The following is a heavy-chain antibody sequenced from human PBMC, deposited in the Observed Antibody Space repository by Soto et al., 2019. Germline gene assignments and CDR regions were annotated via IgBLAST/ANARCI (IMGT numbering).Heavy chain of an antibody. D-gene: IGHD3-10*01. CDR2: IIPLHNTS. Sequence: QVQLLQSGAEVKKPGSSVKVSCKVSGGAFNNYALNWVRHGPGQGLEWLGGIIPLHNTSNYSLKFLGRVTVTADISSTTVYMELNSLTSDDTATYYCASWSNRNPLYYDGLDVWGQGTTVTVSS. CDR3: ASWSNRNPLYYDGLDV. V-gene: IGHV1-69*06. CDR1: GGAFNNYA. J-gene: IGHJ6*02.